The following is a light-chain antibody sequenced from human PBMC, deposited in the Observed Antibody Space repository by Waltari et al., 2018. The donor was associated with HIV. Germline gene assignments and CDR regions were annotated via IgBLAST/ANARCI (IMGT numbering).Light chain of an antibody. J-gene: IGKJ5*01. CDR2: TLS. CDR3: MQRIEFPIT. Sequence: DIVMTQSPLSLVVTPGEPASTSCQSSPSLLDSDDGNTYLDWFLQKPGQSPHLLIHTLSSRASGVPDRFSGSGSGTDFKLQITRVEAEDVGIYYCMQRIEFPITFGQGTRLEIK. V-gene: IGKV2-40*01. CDR1: PSLLDSDDGNTY.